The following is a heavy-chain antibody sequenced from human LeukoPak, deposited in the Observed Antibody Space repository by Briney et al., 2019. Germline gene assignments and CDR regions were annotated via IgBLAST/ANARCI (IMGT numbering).Heavy chain of an antibody. CDR3: MRDYMGWFDP. D-gene: IGHD3-10*01. V-gene: IGHV3-23*01. CDR2: ITTSDGNT. CDR1: GFTFSSYT. Sequence: GGSLRLSCAASGFTFSSYTMSWVRQAPGKGLEWVSTITTSDGNTYYADSVKGRFTISRDTASNTMHLEMNNLRIEDTAVYYCMRDYMGWFDPWGQGSLVTVSS. J-gene: IGHJ5*02.